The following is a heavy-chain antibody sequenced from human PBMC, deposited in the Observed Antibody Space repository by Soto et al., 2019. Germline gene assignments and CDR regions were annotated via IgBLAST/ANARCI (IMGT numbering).Heavy chain of an antibody. CDR1: GGSITNYY. CDR2: INYDGYS. J-gene: IGHJ6*02. CDR3: ARHGFGPLHGLVDV. V-gene: IGHV4-59*08. D-gene: IGHD3-10*01. Sequence: QVQLQESGPGLVKPSETLSLTCTVSGGSITNYYCSWFRQPPGKGLEWIGYINYDGYSAYNLSLKSRVTRSMDASKTNFPLMLESVTATDTAVYYCARHGFGPLHGLVDVWGPGTTVIVSS.